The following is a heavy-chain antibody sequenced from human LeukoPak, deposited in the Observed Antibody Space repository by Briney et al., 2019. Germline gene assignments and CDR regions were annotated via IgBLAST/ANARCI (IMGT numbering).Heavy chain of an antibody. CDR1: GGSISSSNYY. J-gene: IGHJ3*02. D-gene: IGHD3-22*01. Sequence: SETLSLTCTVSGGSISSSNYYWVWIRQPPGKGPEWIGSIYYSGSTYYNPSLKSRVMISVDTSQNQFSLKLSSVTAADTAVYYCARRSSTAHYDGSGYYSKAFDIWGQGTMVTVSS. V-gene: IGHV4-39*07. CDR2: IYYSGST. CDR3: ARRSSTAHYDGSGYYSKAFDI.